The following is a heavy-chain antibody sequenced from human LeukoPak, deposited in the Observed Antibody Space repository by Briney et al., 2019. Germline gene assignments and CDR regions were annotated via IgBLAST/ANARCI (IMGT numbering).Heavy chain of an antibody. CDR3: AVLTSSGYGMDV. Sequence: PSETLSLTCAVYGGSFSGYYWSWIRQPPGKGLEWIGEINHGGSTNYNPSLKSRVTISVDTSKNQFSLKLSSVTAADTAVYYCAVLTSSGYGMDVWGQGTTVTVSS. J-gene: IGHJ6*02. D-gene: IGHD3-22*01. V-gene: IGHV4-34*01. CDR2: INHGGST. CDR1: GGSFSGYY.